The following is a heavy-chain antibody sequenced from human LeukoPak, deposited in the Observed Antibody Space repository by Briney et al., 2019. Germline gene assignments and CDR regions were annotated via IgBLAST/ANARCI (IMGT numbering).Heavy chain of an antibody. CDR2: IKQDGSEK. Sequence: GGSLRLSCAASGFTFSSYWMSWVRQAPGKGLEWVANIKQDGSEKYYVDSVKGRFTISRDNAKNSLYLQMNSLRAEDTAVYYCARGASGYFLSHDYWGQGTLVTVSS. CDR3: ARGASGYFLSHDY. D-gene: IGHD3-22*01. CDR1: GFTFSSYW. J-gene: IGHJ4*02. V-gene: IGHV3-7*01.